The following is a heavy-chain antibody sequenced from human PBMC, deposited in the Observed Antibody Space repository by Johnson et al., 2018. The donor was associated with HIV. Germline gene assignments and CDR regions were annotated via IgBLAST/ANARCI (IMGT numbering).Heavy chain of an antibody. CDR3: AKDPSRSPGAFDI. CDR1: GFTFSNYG. J-gene: IGHJ3*02. Sequence: QMQLVESGGGVVQPWGSLRLSCAASGFTFSNYGMHWVRQAPGKGLEWVAFIRYDRSNKYYADSVKGRFTVSRDNSKNTLYLQMNSLSAEDTAVYYCAKDPSRSPGAFDIWGQGTMVTVSS. CDR2: IRYDRSNK. V-gene: IGHV3-30*02.